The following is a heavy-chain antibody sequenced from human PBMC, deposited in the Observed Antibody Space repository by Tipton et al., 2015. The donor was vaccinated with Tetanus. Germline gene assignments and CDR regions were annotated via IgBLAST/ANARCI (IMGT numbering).Heavy chain of an antibody. J-gene: IGHJ4*02. CDR2: IYYSGST. V-gene: IGHV4-59*01. CDR3: ARGTGDY. D-gene: IGHD1-14*01. Sequence: TLSLTCSVSGESISSYYWSWIRQPPGKGLEWIGYIYYSGSTNYNPSLKSRVTISVDTSKNQFSLKLSSVTAADTAVYYCARGTGDYWGQGTLVTVSS. CDR1: GESISSYY.